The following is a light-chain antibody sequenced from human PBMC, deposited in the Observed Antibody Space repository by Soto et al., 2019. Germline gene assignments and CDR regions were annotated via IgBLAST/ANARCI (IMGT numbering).Light chain of an antibody. CDR1: NVGGKY. J-gene: IGLJ3*02. Sequence: SSELTQAPSVSVSPGQTASITCSGDNVGGKYVFWYQQMPGQSPVLVIYQDTKRPSGIPERFSVSNSGNTATLTLSGTQTMDESDYYCQVWDGRDEVFGGGTKLTVL. V-gene: IGLV3-1*01. CDR3: QVWDGRDEV. CDR2: QDT.